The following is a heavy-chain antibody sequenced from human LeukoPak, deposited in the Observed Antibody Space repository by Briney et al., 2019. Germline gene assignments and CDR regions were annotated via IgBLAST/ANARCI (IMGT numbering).Heavy chain of an antibody. Sequence: PSETLSLTCTVSGGSISSHYWSWIRQPPGKGLEWIGYIYYSGSTNYNPSLKSRVTISVDTSKNQFSLKLSSVTAADTAVYYCARAGIKNRSSWYFGRFDPWGQGTLVTVSS. CDR2: IYYSGST. J-gene: IGHJ5*02. CDR3: ARAGIKNRSSWYFGRFDP. D-gene: IGHD6-13*01. CDR1: GGSISSHY. V-gene: IGHV4-59*11.